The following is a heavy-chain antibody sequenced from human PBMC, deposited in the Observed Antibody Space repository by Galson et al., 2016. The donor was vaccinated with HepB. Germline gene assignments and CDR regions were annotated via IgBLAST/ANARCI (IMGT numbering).Heavy chain of an antibody. CDR1: GFTVSNNY. Sequence: SLRLSCAASGFTVSNNYMTWVRQAPGKELEWVSRVYSGGVTNYADSVKGRFTTSRDSSKNTLYLQMNSLRVEGTAVYHCATSPSVGIWGQGTLVTVSS. CDR3: ATSPSVGI. V-gene: IGHV3-53*01. J-gene: IGHJ4*02. D-gene: IGHD5/OR15-5a*01. CDR2: VYSGGVT.